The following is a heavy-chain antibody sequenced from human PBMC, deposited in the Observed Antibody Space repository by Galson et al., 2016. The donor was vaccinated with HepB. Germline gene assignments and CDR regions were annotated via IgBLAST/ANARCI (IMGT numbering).Heavy chain of an antibody. CDR1: GFTFRSYG. CDR2: ISRSGDST. J-gene: IGHJ6*04. Sequence: SLRLSCAASGFTFRSYGMTWVRQAPGRGLEVVSSISRSGDSTDYADSVKGRFTISRDTSKNTLPLQMNSLTADDTAIYYCVQGSTAPAVWGKGTSVTVSS. D-gene: IGHD2-2*01. CDR3: VQGSTAPAV. V-gene: IGHV3-23*01.